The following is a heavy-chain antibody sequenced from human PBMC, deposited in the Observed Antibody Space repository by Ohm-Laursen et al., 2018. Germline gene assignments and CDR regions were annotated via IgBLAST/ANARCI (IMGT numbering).Heavy chain of an antibody. CDR3: ARVSRGTLQSP. D-gene: IGHD5-24*01. V-gene: IGHV3-11*01. Sequence: GTLSLTCAASGFTFSDYYLSWIRQAPGKGLEWVSYISSSGSTIYYADSVKGRFTISRDNAKNSLYLQMNSLRAEDTAVYYCARVSRGTLQSPWGQGTLVTVSS. J-gene: IGHJ5*02. CDR1: GFTFSDYY. CDR2: ISSSGSTI.